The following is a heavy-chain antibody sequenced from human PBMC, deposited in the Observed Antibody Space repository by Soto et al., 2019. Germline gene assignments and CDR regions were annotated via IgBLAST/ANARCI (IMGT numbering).Heavy chain of an antibody. CDR3: ARIGISSGHESPDFDS. V-gene: IGHV1-18*01. CDR2: ISGFNGNT. J-gene: IGHJ4*02. CDR1: GYTFNFYG. Sequence: ASVKVSCKASGYTFNFYGITWVRQAPGQGLEWMGWISGFNGNTNYAADLQGRVTMTTDTSTSTAYMELRGLRSDDTAVYYCARIGISSGHESPDFDSWGQGTLVTVSS. D-gene: IGHD3-3*02.